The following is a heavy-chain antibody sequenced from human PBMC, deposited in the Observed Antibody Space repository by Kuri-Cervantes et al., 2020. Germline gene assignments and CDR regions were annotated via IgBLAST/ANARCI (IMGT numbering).Heavy chain of an antibody. Sequence: SCTVSGGSISSGGYYWSWIRQHPGKGLEWIGYIYYSGSTYYNPSLKSRVTISVDTSKNQFSLKLSSVTAADTAVYYCARLYGSGDYFDYRGQGTLVTVSS. J-gene: IGHJ4*02. CDR3: ARLYGSGDYFDY. V-gene: IGHV4-31*02. D-gene: IGHD3-10*01. CDR1: GGSISSGGYY. CDR2: IYYSGST.